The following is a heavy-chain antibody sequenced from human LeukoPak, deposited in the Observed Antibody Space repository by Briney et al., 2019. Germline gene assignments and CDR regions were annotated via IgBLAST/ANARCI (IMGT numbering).Heavy chain of an antibody. CDR3: AKDRPIYCSGGSCYQGSWFDP. J-gene: IGHJ5*02. D-gene: IGHD2-15*01. V-gene: IGHV3-30*02. CDR1: GFTFSSDG. CDR2: IRYSGSTK. Sequence: GGSLRLSCAASGFTFSSDGMHWVRQAPGKGLEWVAFIRYSGSTKYYVDSVKVRFTIARDNSKNSLYLQMNSLRAKDTAVYYCAKDRPIYCSGGSCYQGSWFDPWGQGTLVTVSS.